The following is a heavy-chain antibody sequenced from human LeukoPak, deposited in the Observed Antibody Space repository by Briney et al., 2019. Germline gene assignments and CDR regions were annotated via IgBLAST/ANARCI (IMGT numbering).Heavy chain of an antibody. Sequence: GGSLRLSCAASGFTFSTYAMTWVRQAPGKGLEWVSGISGTDGKTSYADSVKGRFTISRDNAKNSLYLQMNSLRAEDTAVYYCARDRSGWYRGDAFDIWGQGTMVTVSS. CDR2: ISGTDGKT. J-gene: IGHJ3*02. D-gene: IGHD6-19*01. V-gene: IGHV3-23*01. CDR1: GFTFSTYA. CDR3: ARDRSGWYRGDAFDI.